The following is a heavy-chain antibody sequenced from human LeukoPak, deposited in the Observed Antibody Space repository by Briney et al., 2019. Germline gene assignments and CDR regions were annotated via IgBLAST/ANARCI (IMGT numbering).Heavy chain of an antibody. CDR3: ARDLPTTAFDI. J-gene: IGHJ3*02. CDR2: ISYSGSP. D-gene: IGHD1-7*01. V-gene: IGHV4-30-4*08. CDR1: GGSISSGDYY. Sequence: SQTLSLTCTVSGGSISSGDYYWSWILHPPWKGLEWIGYISYSGSPYSTPSLKSRVTISVDTSKTQFSLKLSSVTAADTAVYYCARDLPTTAFDIWGQGTMVTASS.